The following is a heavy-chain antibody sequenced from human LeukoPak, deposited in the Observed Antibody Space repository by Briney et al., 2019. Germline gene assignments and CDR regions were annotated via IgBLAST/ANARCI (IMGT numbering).Heavy chain of an antibody. CDR1: GYSISSSNW. D-gene: IGHD3-9*01. CDR3: ASDILSDPDY. Sequence: SDTLSLTCAVSGYSISSSNWWGWIRQPPGKGLEWIGYIYYSGSTNYNPSLKSRVTISVDTSKNQFSLKLSSVTAADTAVYYCASDILSDPDYWGQGTLVTVSS. J-gene: IGHJ4*02. CDR2: IYYSGST. V-gene: IGHV4-28*03.